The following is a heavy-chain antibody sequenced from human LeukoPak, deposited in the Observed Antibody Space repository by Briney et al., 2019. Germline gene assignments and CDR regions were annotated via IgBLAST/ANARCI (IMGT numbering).Heavy chain of an antibody. Sequence: NPSETLSLTCAVYGGSFSGYYWSWIRQPPGKGLEWIGEINHSGSTNYNPSLKSRVTISVDTSKNQFSLKLSSVTAADTAVYYCARDHSGSYLDYWGQGTLVTVSS. CDR3: ARDHSGSYLDY. D-gene: IGHD1-26*01. V-gene: IGHV4-34*01. CDR2: INHSGST. CDR1: GGSFSGYY. J-gene: IGHJ4*02.